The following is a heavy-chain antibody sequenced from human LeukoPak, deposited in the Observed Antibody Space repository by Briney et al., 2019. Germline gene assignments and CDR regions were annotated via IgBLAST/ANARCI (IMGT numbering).Heavy chain of an antibody. J-gene: IGHJ4*02. V-gene: IGHV1-24*01. D-gene: IGHD3-22*01. Sequence: GASVKVSCKVSGYTLTELSMHWVRQAPGKGLEWMGGFDPEDGETIYAQKFQGRVTMTEDTSTDTAYMELSSLRSEDTAVYYCATDLGDSSGYYYVNLGYWGQGTLVTVSS. CDR3: ATDLGDSSGYYYVNLGY. CDR2: FDPEDGET. CDR1: GYTLTELS.